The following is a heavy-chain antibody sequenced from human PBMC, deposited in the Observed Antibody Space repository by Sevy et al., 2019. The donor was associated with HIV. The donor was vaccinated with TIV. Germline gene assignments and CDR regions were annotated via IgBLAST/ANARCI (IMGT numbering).Heavy chain of an antibody. J-gene: IGHJ6*02. D-gene: IGHD3-22*01. Sequence: GGSLRLSCAASGFTFSDYYMSWIRQAPGKGLERVSYISSSGSTIYYADSVKGRSTISRDNAKNSLYLQMNSLRAEDTAVYYCARERDYDSSGYYYYYGMDVWGQGTTVTVSS. CDR3: ARERDYDSSGYYYYYGMDV. CDR2: ISSSGSTI. CDR1: GFTFSDYY. V-gene: IGHV3-11*01.